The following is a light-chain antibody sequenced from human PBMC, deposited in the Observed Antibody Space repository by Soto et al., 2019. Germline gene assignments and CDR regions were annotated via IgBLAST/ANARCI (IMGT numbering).Light chain of an antibody. CDR2: EVN. CDR3: SSHNTFGTLQV. CDR1: SSDFGVSNY. J-gene: IGLJ1*01. V-gene: IGLV2-14*01. Sequence: QSALTQPASVSGSPGQGSTIARTGTSSDFGVSNYVSWYQLHPGKAPKRMIYEVNIRTSGVSNRFSGSKSGNTAFLTISGLQAEYEADYYFSSHNTFGTLQVFGPGTKHTVL.